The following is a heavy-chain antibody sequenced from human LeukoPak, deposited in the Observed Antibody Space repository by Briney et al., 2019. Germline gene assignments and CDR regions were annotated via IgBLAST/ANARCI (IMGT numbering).Heavy chain of an antibody. J-gene: IGHJ3*02. CDR1: GGSISSSSYY. V-gene: IGHV4-39*01. D-gene: IGHD6-13*01. CDR3: AAPYIGSSWYFVAFDI. Sequence: SETLSLTCTVSGGSISSSSYYWGWIRQPPGEGLEWIGSIYYSGSTYYNPSLKSRVTISVDTSKNQFSLKLSSVTAADTAVYYCAAPYIGSSWYFVAFDIWGQGTMVTVSS. CDR2: IYYSGST.